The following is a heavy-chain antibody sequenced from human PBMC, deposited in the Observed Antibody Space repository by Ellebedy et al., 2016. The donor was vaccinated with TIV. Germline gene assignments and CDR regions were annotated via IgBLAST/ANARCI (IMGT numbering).Heavy chain of an antibody. D-gene: IGHD3-22*01. CDR1: GYTFTAFF. CDR3: ARDETESTYLKADRWFDP. V-gene: IGHV1-2*02. Sequence: AASVKVSCKASGYTFTAFFIHWLRQAPGQGLEWMGCINPNSGDTYYTPKFLGRVTVTRDTSIRTAYMEMSSLTFDDTAVYYCARDETESTYLKADRWFDPWGQGTLVTVSS. CDR2: INPNSGDT. J-gene: IGHJ5*02.